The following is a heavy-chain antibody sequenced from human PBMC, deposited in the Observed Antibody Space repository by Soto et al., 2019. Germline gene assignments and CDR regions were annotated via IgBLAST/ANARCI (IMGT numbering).Heavy chain of an antibody. CDR1: GFTVSSNY. D-gene: IGHD3-22*01. CDR2: IYSGGST. CDR3: ARESYDSREKYYYGMDV. V-gene: IGHV3-66*01. Sequence: GGSLRLSCAASGFTVSSNYMSWVRQAPGKGLERVSVIYSGGSTYYADSVKGRFTISRDNSKNTLYLQMNSLRAEDTVVYYCARESYDSREKYYYGMDVWGQGTTVTVSS. J-gene: IGHJ6*02.